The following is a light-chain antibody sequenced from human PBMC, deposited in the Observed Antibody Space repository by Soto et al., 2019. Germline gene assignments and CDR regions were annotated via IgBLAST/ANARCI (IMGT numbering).Light chain of an antibody. CDR1: QSVLYSSNNKNY. J-gene: IGKJ5*01. V-gene: IGKV4-1*01. Sequence: DIVMTQSPDSLAVSLGARATINCKSSQSVLYSSNNKNYLAWYQQKPGQPPKLLIYWASTRDPGVPARFSGSGSGTDFTLTISSLQAEDVAVYYCQQYYITPRTFGQGTRLEIK. CDR2: WAS. CDR3: QQYYITPRT.